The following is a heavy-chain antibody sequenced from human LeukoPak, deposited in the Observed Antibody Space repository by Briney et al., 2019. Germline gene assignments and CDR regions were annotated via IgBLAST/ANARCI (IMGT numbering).Heavy chain of an antibody. J-gene: IGHJ4*02. Sequence: SETLSLTCAVSGGSISSSNWWSWVRPPPGKGLEWIGEIYHSGSTNYNPSLKSRVTISVDKSKNQFSLKLSSVTAADTAVYYCARGRGKSYDYVWGSYRPTSFFDYWGQGTLVTVSS. V-gene: IGHV4-4*02. CDR1: GGSISSSNW. D-gene: IGHD3-16*02. CDR2: IYHSGST. CDR3: ARGRGKSYDYVWGSYRPTSFFDY.